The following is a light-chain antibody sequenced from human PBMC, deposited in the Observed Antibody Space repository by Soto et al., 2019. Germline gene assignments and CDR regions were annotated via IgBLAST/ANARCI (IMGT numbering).Light chain of an antibody. V-gene: IGLV2-14*01. CDR3: SSYTSSSTYV. CDR1: SSDVGGYNY. CDR2: EVS. J-gene: IGLJ1*01. Sequence: QSVLTQPASVSGSPGQSITISCTGTSSDVGGYNYVSWYQQHLGKAPKLMIYEVSNRPSGVSNRFSGSKSGHTASLTISGLQAEDEADYYCSSYTSSSTYVFGTGTKVTVL.